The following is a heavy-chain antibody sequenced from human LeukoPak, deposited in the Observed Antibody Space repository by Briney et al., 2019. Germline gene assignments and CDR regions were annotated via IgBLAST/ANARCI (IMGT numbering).Heavy chain of an antibody. CDR3: ASGPTPYYDSSGYLI. D-gene: IGHD3-22*01. J-gene: IGHJ3*02. V-gene: IGHV4-34*01. CDR1: GGSFSGYY. CDR2: INHSGST. Sequence: SETLSLTCAVYGGSFSGYYWSWIRQPPGKGLEWIGEINHSGSTNYNPSLKSRVTISVDTSKNQFSLKLSSVTAADTAVYYCASGPTPYYDSSGYLIWGQGTMVTVSS.